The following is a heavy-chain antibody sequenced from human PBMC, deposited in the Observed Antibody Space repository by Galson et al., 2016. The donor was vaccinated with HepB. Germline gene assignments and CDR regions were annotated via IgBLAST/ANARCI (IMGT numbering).Heavy chain of an antibody. V-gene: IGHV1-2*02. CDR2: IDPNSGGS. D-gene: IGHD6-19*01. Sequence: SVKVSCKASRDAFTADFIHWLRQAPGPGQGLEWMGWIDPNSGGSNFAQKFQARVTLTRDTSINAVYAELSRLRTDAKAVNSCASQISRQWRAVDIWGPGTIVTVSS. CDR3: ASQISRQWRAVDI. J-gene: IGHJ3*02. CDR1: RDAFTADF.